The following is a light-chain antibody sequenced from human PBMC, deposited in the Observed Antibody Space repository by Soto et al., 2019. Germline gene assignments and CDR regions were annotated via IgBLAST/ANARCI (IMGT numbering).Light chain of an antibody. CDR2: GVS. J-gene: IGKJ2*01. CDR1: QSIISSY. CDR3: QQYGNSVPFT. V-gene: IGKV3-20*01. Sequence: EVGLTQSPGTLSLSPGEGATLSCRASQSIISSYLAWYQHKPGQAPRLLIYGVSSRATGVPDRFSGSGSGTDFTLTISRLEPEDFAVYYCQQYGNSVPFTFGQGTKLAIK.